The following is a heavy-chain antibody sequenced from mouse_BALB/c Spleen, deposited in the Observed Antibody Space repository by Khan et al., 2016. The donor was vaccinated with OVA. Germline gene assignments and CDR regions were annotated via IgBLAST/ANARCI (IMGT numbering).Heavy chain of an antibody. CDR1: GYTFTSYW. Sequence: DLVKPGASVKLSCKASGYTFTSYWINWIKQRPGQGLEWIGRIGPGSGSTSYNEMFTGKATLTVDTTSSTAYIQLSSLSSEDSAGYCYASSNYCGSSLFSMDFGGQGSPVTVSS. J-gene: IGHJ4*01. CDR2: IGPGSGST. D-gene: IGHD1-1*01. CDR3: ASSNYCGSSLFSMDF. V-gene: IGHV1S41*01.